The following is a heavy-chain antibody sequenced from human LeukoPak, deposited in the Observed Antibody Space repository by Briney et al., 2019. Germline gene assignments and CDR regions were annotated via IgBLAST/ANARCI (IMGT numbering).Heavy chain of an antibody. D-gene: IGHD1-26*01. CDR1: GYTFTSYA. J-gene: IGHJ4*02. CDR3: ARGSGLIVGATGPLYYFDY. V-gene: IGHV7-4-1*02. CDR2: INTNTGNP. Sequence: ASVKVSCKASGYTFTSYAMNWVRQAPGQGLEWMGWINTNTGNPTYAQGFTGRFVFSLDTSVSTAYLQISSLKAEDTAVYYCARGSGLIVGATGPLYYFDYWGQGTLVTVSS.